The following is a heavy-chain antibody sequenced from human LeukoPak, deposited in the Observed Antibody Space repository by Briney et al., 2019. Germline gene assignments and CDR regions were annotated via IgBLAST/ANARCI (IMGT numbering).Heavy chain of an antibody. J-gene: IGHJ6*02. Sequence: PGGSLRLSCAASGFTFSSYWMSWVRQAPGKGLEWVANINKDGGEKYYVDSVKGRFTISRDNAKNSLYLQMNSLRAEDTAVYYCARDRGGRYYDFWSGYEDVWGQGTTVTVSS. CDR3: ARDRGGRYYDFWSGYEDV. CDR2: INKDGGEK. D-gene: IGHD3-3*01. V-gene: IGHV3-7*01. CDR1: GFTFSSYW.